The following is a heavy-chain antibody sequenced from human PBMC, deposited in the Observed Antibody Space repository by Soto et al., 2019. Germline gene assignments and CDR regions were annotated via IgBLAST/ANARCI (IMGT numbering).Heavy chain of an antibody. D-gene: IGHD6-25*01. CDR2: SRNKANGFTT. Sequence: EVQLVDSGGDLVQPGGSLRLSCVVSGFTFNDYYMDWVLQAPGKGLEWVARSRNKANGFTTEYAASVKGRFAISRDESKNSVYLQMTTLETEDTAVYYCARSDSSGRHFDSWGQGTLVTVSS. V-gene: IGHV3-72*01. CDR1: GFTFNDYY. J-gene: IGHJ4*02. CDR3: ARSDSSGRHFDS.